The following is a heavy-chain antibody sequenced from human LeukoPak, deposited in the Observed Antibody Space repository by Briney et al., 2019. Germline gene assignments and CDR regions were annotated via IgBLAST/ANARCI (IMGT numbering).Heavy chain of an antibody. CDR3: ARLTRLSTSPDRYYLDY. CDR1: GDSISSYY. V-gene: IGHV4-4*09. D-gene: IGHD6-6*01. J-gene: IGHJ4*02. Sequence: KPSETLSLTCTVSGDSISSYYWSWIRQPPGKGLEWLGYIYTSGGTNYIPSLKGRVTISIDTSKNQFSLKLSSVTAADSAVYYCARLTRLSTSPDRYYLDYWGQGTLVTVSS. CDR2: IYTSGGT.